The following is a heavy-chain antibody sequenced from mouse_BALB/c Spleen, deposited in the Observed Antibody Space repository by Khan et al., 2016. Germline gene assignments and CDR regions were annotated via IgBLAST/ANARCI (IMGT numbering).Heavy chain of an antibody. D-gene: IGHD3-3*01. CDR2: IWWNDNK. J-gene: IGHJ3*01. V-gene: IGHV8-11*01. CDR3: ARIARGDGAY. Sequence: KQSGPGILQPSQTLSLTCSFSGFSLNTYGIGVGWIRQPSGKGLEWLAHIWWNDNKSYNTALKSRLTISKDTSNNQGFLKIASVDTADTATYYCARIARGDGAYWGQGTLVTVSA. CDR1: GFSLNTYGIG.